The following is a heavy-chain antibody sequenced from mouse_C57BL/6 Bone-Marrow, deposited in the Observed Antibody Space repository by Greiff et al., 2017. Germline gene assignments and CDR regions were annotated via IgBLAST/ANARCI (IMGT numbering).Heavy chain of an antibody. CDR1: GFTFSDYG. D-gene: IGHD1-1*01. CDR3: AREGITTVVATDY. V-gene: IGHV5-17*01. J-gene: IGHJ2*01. CDR2: ISSGSSTI. Sequence: EMQLVESGGGLVKPGGSLKLSCAASGFTFSDYGMHWVRQAPEKGLEWVAYISSGSSTIYYADTVKGRFTISRDNAKNTLFLQMTSLRSEDTAMYYCAREGITTVVATDYWGQGTTLTVSS.